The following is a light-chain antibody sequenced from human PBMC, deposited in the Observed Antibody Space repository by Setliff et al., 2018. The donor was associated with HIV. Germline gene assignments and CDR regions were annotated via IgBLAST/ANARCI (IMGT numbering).Light chain of an antibody. CDR3: QQYNSYPYT. Sequence: DIQMTQSPSTLSASAGDRVTITCRASQSISTWLAWYQQKPGKAPKLLIYKASSLESGVPSRFSGSGSGTEFTLTISSLQPDDFATYYCQQYNSYPYTFGQGTKVDIK. CDR1: QSISTW. J-gene: IGKJ2*01. CDR2: KAS. V-gene: IGKV1-5*03.